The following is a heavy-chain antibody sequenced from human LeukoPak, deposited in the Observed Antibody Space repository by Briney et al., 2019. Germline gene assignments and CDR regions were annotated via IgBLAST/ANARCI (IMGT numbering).Heavy chain of an antibody. J-gene: IGHJ5*02. D-gene: IGHD3-9*01. V-gene: IGHV1-2*02. CDR1: GYTFTGYY. CDR2: INPNSGGT. CDR3: ARDAYGILTGYYIWFDP. Sequence: GASVKVSCKACGYTFTGYYMHWVRQAPGQGLEWMGWINPNSGGTNYAQKFQGSVTMTRDTSISTAYMELSRLRSDDTAVYYCARDAYGILTGYYIWFDPWGQGTLVTVSS.